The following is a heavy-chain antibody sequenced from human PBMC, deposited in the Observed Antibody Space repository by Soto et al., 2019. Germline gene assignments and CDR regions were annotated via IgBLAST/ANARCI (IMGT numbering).Heavy chain of an antibody. CDR3: ARDRMAGAFDI. V-gene: IGHV1-69*13. D-gene: IGHD2-8*01. CDR2: IIPLFRTV. J-gene: IGHJ3*02. Sequence: GASVKVSCKPSGDTFSSYTFTWVRQAPGQGLEWMGGIIPLFRTVNYSQKFQGRVTITADESTSTAYMELSSLRSEDTAVYYCARDRMAGAFDIWGQGTMVTVSS. CDR1: GDTFSSYT.